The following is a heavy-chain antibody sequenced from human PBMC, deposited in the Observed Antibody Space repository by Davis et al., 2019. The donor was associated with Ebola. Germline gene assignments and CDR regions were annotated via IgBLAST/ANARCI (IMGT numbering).Heavy chain of an antibody. CDR1: GYTFTSYY. D-gene: IGHD1-26*01. J-gene: IGHJ3*02. CDR2: INPSGGST. Sequence: ASVKVSCKASGYTFTSYYMHWVRQAPGQGLEWMGIINPSGGSTSYAQKFQGWVTMTRDTSISTAYMELSRLRSDDTAVYYCAASTWELLGLDAFDIWGQGTMVTVSS. V-gene: IGHV1-46*01. CDR3: AASTWELLGLDAFDI.